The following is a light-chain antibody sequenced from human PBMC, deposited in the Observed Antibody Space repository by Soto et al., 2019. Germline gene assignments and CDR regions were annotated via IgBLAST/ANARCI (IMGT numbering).Light chain of an antibody. J-gene: IGKJ4*01. Sequence: IVVTQSPATLSVSPGARAALSCRARQSVDSILARHQQKPGQAPRLLIDAASTMSIGVPSRFSGSGSGTEFSPSISSLQSEEFAVYYCQQYNNWPLTYGGGTTVDIK. V-gene: IGKV3-15*01. CDR2: AAS. CDR1: QSVDSI. CDR3: QQYNNWPLT.